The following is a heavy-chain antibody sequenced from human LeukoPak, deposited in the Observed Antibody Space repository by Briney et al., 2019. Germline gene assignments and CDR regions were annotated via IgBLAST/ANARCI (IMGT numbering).Heavy chain of an antibody. CDR3: ARAVTYYYDSGGYYFEGYFDY. CDR2: IIPILGIA. V-gene: IGHV1-69*04. Sequence: GASVKVSCKASGGTFSSYAISWVRQAPGRGLEWMGRIIPILGIANYAQKFQGRVTITADKSTSTAYMELSSLRSEDTAVYYCARAVTYYYDSGGYYFEGYFDYWGQGTLVTVSS. D-gene: IGHD3-22*01. J-gene: IGHJ4*02. CDR1: GGTFSSYA.